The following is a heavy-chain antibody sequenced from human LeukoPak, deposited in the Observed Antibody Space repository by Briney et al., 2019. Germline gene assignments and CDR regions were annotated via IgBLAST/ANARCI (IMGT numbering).Heavy chain of an antibody. J-gene: IGHJ3*02. Sequence: GGSLRLSCAASGFTVSSNYMSWVRQAPGKGLEWVSVIYSGGSTYYADSVKGRFTISRHNSKNTLYLQMNSLRAEDTAVYYCARVGARSYHDAFDIWGQGTMATVSS. D-gene: IGHD1-26*01. CDR3: ARVGARSYHDAFDI. V-gene: IGHV3-53*04. CDR1: GFTVSSNY. CDR2: IYSGGST.